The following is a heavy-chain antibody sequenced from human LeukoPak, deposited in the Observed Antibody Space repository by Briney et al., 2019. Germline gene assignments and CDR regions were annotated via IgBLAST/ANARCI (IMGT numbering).Heavy chain of an antibody. Sequence: SQTLSVTCAISGDSVSINNGAWDWIRQSPSRGLEWLGRTYYRSKWYNAYAVSMKGRITINPDTSKNQFSLQLNSVTPEDTAVCYCARDLGNSGWYTFDYWGQGTLVTVSS. CDR3: ARDLGNSGWYTFDY. V-gene: IGHV6-1*01. CDR1: GDSVSINNGA. D-gene: IGHD6-19*01. J-gene: IGHJ4*02. CDR2: TYYRSKWYN.